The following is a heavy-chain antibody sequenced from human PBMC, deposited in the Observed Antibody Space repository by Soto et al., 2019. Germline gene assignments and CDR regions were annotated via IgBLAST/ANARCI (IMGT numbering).Heavy chain of an antibody. CDR2: IWYDGSNK. V-gene: IGHV3-33*01. J-gene: IGHJ4*02. Sequence: QVQLVESGGGVVQPGRSLRLSCAASGFTFSSYGMHWVRQAPGKGVEWVAVIWYDGSNKYYADSVKGRFTISRDNSMNTLYLQMNSLRAEDTAVYYCARMRLRGIAVAGNDYFDYWGQGTLVTVSS. CDR3: ARMRLRGIAVAGNDYFDY. D-gene: IGHD6-19*01. CDR1: GFTFSSYG.